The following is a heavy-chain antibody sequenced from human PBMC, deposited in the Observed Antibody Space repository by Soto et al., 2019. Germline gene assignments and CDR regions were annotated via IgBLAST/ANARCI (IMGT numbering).Heavy chain of an antibody. CDR3: ARHNGPLYVGYYYDMDV. J-gene: IGHJ6*02. D-gene: IGHD3-16*01. Sequence: QLQLQESGPGLVKPSETLSLTCTVSGGSISSSSYYWGWIRHPPGKGLEWIGSIYYSGYTYYNPSLKSRVTISVDTSKNQFSLKLSSVTAADTAVYYCARHNGPLYVGYYYDMDVWGQGTTVTVSS. CDR1: GGSISSSSYY. V-gene: IGHV4-39*01. CDR2: IYYSGYT.